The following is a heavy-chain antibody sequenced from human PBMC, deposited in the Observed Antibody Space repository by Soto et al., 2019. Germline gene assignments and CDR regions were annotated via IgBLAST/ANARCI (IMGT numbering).Heavy chain of an antibody. CDR2: IYHSGST. V-gene: IGHV4-4*02. D-gene: IGHD3-16*01. J-gene: IGHJ4*01. Sequence: SETLSLTCAVSGASISSGNWWSWVRQSPGKGLEWIGEIYHSGSTNHNPSLKSRVIISVDKSRNQSSLKLSSVTAADTAVYFCASHRGNTFGPYDDWGQGTQVTVSS. CDR1: GASISSGNW. CDR3: ASHRGNTFGPYDD.